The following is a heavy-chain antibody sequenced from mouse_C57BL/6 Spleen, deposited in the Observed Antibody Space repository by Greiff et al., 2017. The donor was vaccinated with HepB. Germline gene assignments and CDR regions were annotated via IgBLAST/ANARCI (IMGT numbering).Heavy chain of an antibody. J-gene: IGHJ1*03. D-gene: IGHD1-1*01. V-gene: IGHV1-64*01. CDR1: GYTFTSYW. CDR3: ARARYYYGSSYGYFDV. CDR2: IHPNSGST. Sequence: VQLQQPGAELVKPGASVKLSCKASGYTFTSYWMHWVKQRPGQGLEWIGMIHPNSGSTNYNEKFKSKATLTVDKSSSTAYMQLSSLTSEDSAVYYCARARYYYGSSYGYFDVWGTGTTVTVSS.